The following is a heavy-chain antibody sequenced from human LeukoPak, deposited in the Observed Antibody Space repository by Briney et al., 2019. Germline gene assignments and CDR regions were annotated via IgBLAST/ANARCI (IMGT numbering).Heavy chain of an antibody. J-gene: IGHJ4*02. V-gene: IGHV4-30-2*01. CDR3: ARRTRYCSGGGCPLGY. CDR1: GGSISSGGYY. Sequence: PSQTLSLTCTVSGGSISSGGYYWSWIRQPPGKGLEWIGYIYHSGSTYYNPSLKSRVTISVDTSKNQFSLKLSSVTAADTAVYYCARRTRYCSGGGCPLGYWGQGTLVTVSS. D-gene: IGHD2-15*01. CDR2: IYHSGST.